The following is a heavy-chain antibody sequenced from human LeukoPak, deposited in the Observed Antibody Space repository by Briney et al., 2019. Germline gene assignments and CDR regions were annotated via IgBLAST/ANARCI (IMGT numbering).Heavy chain of an antibody. CDR1: GGSFSGYY. Sequence: SETLSLTCAVYGGSFSGYYWSWIRQPPGKGLEWIGEINHSGSTNYNPSLKSRVTISVDTSKNQFSLKLSSVTAADTAVYYCALGSYGMDVWGQGTTVTVSS. CDR2: INHSGST. J-gene: IGHJ6*02. V-gene: IGHV4-34*01. D-gene: IGHD3-16*01. CDR3: ALGSYGMDV.